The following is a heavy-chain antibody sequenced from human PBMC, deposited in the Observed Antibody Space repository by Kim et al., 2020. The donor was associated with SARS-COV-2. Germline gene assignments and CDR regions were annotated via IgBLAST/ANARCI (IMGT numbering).Heavy chain of an antibody. D-gene: IGHD1-26*01. J-gene: IGHJ4*02. CDR3: ASLGEGRGSYNPDD. V-gene: IGHV4-4*02. CDR1: GGSISSSNW. CDR2: IYHSGST. Sequence: SETLSLTCAVSGGSISSSNWWSWVRQPPGKGLEWIGEIYHSGSTNYNPSLKSRVTISVVKSKNQFSLKLSSVTAADTAVYYCASLGEGRGSYNPDDWGQGTLVTISS.